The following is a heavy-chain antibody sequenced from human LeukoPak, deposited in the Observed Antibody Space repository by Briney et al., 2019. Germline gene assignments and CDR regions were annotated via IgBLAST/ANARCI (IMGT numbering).Heavy chain of an antibody. CDR3: ARPMEPQVDIVADY. V-gene: IGHV3-11*04. D-gene: IGHD5-12*01. CDR2: ISSSGSTI. J-gene: IGHJ4*02. CDR1: GFTFSDYY. Sequence: PGGSLRLSCAASGFTFSDYYMSWIRQAPGKGLEWVLYISSSGSTIYYADSVKGRFTIPRDNAKNSLYLQMNSLRAEDTAVYYCARPMEPQVDIVADYWGQGTLVTVSS.